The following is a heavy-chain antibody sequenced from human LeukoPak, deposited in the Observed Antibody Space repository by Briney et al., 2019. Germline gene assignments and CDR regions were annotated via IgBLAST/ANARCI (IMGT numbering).Heavy chain of an antibody. D-gene: IGHD2-2*01. V-gene: IGHV3-23*01. J-gene: IGHJ5*02. Sequence: GGSLRLSCAASGFTFSSYGMHWVRQAPGKGLEWVSAISGSGGSTYYADSVKGRFTISRDNSKNTLYLQMNSLRAEDTAVYYCAKDLPPFIVVVPAAMEGWFDPWGQGTLVTVSS. CDR2: ISGSGGST. CDR3: AKDLPPFIVVVPAAMEGWFDP. CDR1: GFTFSSYG.